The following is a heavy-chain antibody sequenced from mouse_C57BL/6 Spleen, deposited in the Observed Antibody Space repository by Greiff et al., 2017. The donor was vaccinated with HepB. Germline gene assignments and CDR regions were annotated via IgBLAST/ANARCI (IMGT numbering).Heavy chain of an antibody. Sequence: QVQLQQPGAELVKPGASVKMSCKASGYTFTSYWITWVKQRPGQGLEWIGDIYPGSGSTNYNEKFKSKATLTVDTSSSTAYMQLSSLTSEDSAVYYCARGLRYRAYFDVWGKGTTLTVSS. D-gene: IGHD1-1*01. J-gene: IGHJ2*01. CDR3: ARGLRYRAYFDV. CDR2: IYPGSGST. V-gene: IGHV1-55*01. CDR1: GYTFTSYW.